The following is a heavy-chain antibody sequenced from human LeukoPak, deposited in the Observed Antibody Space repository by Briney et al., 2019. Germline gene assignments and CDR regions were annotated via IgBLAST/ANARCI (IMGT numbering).Heavy chain of an antibody. J-gene: IGHJ4*02. CDR1: GXTFSDYV. D-gene: IGHD3-10*01. V-gene: IGHV3-30-3*01. Sequence: PGGSLRLSCAASGXTFSDYVLHWVRQAPGKGLEWVAVVSYDGSNKYYADSARGRFTISRDNSKNTFYLQMNSLRPEDTAVYYCARARGGTSLDYWGQGTLVTVSS. CDR2: VSYDGSNK. CDR3: ARARGGTSLDY.